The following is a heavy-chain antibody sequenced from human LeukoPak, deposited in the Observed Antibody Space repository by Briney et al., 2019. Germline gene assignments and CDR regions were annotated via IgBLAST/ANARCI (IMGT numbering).Heavy chain of an antibody. J-gene: IGHJ4*02. CDR2: ISSNGGST. CDR3: ARAISVAGTIMLDY. Sequence: GGSLRLSCAASGCTFSSYAMHWVRQAPGKGLEYVSAISSNGGSTYYANSVKGRFTISRDNSKNTLYLQMGSLRAEDMAVYYCARAISVAGTIMLDYWGQGTLVTVSS. CDR1: GCTFSSYA. D-gene: IGHD6-19*01. V-gene: IGHV3-64*01.